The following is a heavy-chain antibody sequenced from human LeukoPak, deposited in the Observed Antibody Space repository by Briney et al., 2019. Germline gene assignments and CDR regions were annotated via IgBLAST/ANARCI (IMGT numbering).Heavy chain of an antibody. CDR1: GFTFSSYA. CDR3: AQTRHFDWLLFEHFDY. V-gene: IGHV3-23*01. CDR2: ISGSGGST. J-gene: IGHJ4*02. Sequence: PGGSLRLSCAASGFTFSSYAMSWVRQAPGKGLEWVSAISGSGGSTYYADSVKGRFTISRDNSKNTLYLQMNSLRAEDTAVYYCAQTRHFDWLLFEHFDYWGQGTLVTVSS. D-gene: IGHD3-9*01.